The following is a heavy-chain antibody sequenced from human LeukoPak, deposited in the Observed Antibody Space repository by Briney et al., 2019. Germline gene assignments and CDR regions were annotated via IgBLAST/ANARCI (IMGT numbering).Heavy chain of an antibody. J-gene: IGHJ4*02. CDR2: ITPIIGTT. CDR3: ATGQKGIGYQFFVS. V-gene: IGHV1-69*06. D-gene: IGHD6-25*01. Sequence: SVKVSCKASGGSLSSYLFSWVRQAPGQGLEWVGGITPIIGTTNSTQKLQGRVTITADKSTSTVFMELSRLRSDDTAVYYCATGQKGIGYQFFVSWGQGTLVTVSS. CDR1: GGSLSSYL.